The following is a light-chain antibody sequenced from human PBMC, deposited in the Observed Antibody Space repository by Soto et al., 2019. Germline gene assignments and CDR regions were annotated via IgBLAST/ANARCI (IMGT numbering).Light chain of an antibody. CDR2: KAS. Sequence: IQMTQSPSTLSGSVGARVTITXRASQTISSWLAWYQQKPGKAPKLLIYKASTLKSGVPSRFSGSGSGTEFTLTISSLQPDDFATYYCQHYNSYSEAFGQGTKVDIK. J-gene: IGKJ1*01. CDR1: QTISSW. CDR3: QHYNSYSEA. V-gene: IGKV1-5*03.